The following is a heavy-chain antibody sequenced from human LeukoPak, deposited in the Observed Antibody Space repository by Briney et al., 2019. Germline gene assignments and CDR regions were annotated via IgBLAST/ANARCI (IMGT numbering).Heavy chain of an antibody. Sequence: SETLSLTCTVSGGSLSSYYWSWIRHPPGKGLEWIGYIYYSGSTNYNPSLKSRVTISVDTSKNQFSLKLSSVTAADTAVYYCARGGSSWLNWFDPWGQGTLVTVSS. D-gene: IGHD6-13*01. J-gene: IGHJ5*02. CDR3: ARGGSSWLNWFDP. CDR2: IYYSGST. CDR1: GGSLSSYY. V-gene: IGHV4-59*01.